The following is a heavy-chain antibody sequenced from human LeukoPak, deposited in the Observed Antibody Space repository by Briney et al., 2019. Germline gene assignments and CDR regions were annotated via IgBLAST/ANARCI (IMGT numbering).Heavy chain of an antibody. CDR3: ARTPYYYGSGSYSRYYYMDV. CDR1: GGSISSYY. D-gene: IGHD3-10*01. V-gene: IGHV4-59*01. J-gene: IGHJ6*03. Sequence: SETLSLTCTVSGGSISSYYWSWIRQPPGKGLEWIGYIYYSGSTNYNPPLKSRVTISVDTSKNQFSLKLSSVTAADTAVYYCARTPYYYGSGSYSRYYYMDVWGKGTTVTISS. CDR2: IYYSGST.